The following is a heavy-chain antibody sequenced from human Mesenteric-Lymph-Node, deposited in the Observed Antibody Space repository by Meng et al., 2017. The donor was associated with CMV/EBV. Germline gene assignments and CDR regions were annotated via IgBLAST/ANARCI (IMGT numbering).Heavy chain of an antibody. V-gene: IGHV1-2*02. J-gene: IGHJ5*02. Sequence: ASVKVSCKASGGTFSSYAISWVRQAPGQGLEWMGWINPNSGGTHYAQTFQGRVTMTRDTSINTAYMEMRRLTSDDTAVYYCARGGSIGAAAPLLNWVDPWGQGTLVTVSS. CDR1: GGTFSSYA. CDR2: INPNSGGT. CDR3: ARGGSIGAAAPLLNWVDP. D-gene: IGHD6-13*01.